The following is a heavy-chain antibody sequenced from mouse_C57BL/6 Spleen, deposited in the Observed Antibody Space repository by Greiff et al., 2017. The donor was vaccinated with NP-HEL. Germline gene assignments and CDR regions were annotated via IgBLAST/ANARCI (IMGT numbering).Heavy chain of an antibody. V-gene: IGHV5-12*01. CDR1: GFTFSDYY. CDR3: ARREGDY. J-gene: IGHJ4*01. CDR2: ISNGGGST. Sequence: DVKLVESGGGLVQPGGSLKLSCAASGFTFSDYYMYWVRQTPEKRLEWVAYISNGGGSTYYPDTVKGRFTISRDNAKNTLYLQMSRLKSEDTAMYYCARREGDYWGQGTSVTVSS.